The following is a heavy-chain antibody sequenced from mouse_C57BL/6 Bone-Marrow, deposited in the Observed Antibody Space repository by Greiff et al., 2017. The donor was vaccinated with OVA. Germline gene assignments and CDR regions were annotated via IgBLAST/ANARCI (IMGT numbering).Heavy chain of an antibody. CDR3: ARRGVDAY. CDR2: ISSGSSYT. Sequence: EVKLEESGGDLVKPGGSLKLSCAASGFTFSSYGMSWVRQTPDKRLEWVATISSGSSYTYYPDSVKGRFTISKDNAKNPLYLQMSSLKAEDTAMYDCARRGVDAYWGQGTRVTVSA. V-gene: IGHV5-6*02. D-gene: IGHD1-1*01. J-gene: IGHJ3*01. CDR1: GFTFSSYG.